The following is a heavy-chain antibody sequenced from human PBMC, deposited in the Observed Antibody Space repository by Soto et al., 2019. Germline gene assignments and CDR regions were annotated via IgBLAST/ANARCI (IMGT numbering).Heavy chain of an antibody. V-gene: IGHV3-30*18. Sequence: VGSLRLSCASSVCTFNIYGMHCVRDSPGKWLEWVAVISYDGGNKYYADSVKGRFTISRDNSKNTLTLQMNGLRAEDTAVYYCAKPHCNNSSCYTSYYYYYGMEVWGQVTTVNVSS. D-gene: IGHD2-2*02. CDR3: AKPHCNNSSCYTSYYYYYGMEV. CDR2: ISYDGGNK. J-gene: IGHJ6*01. CDR1: VCTFNIYG.